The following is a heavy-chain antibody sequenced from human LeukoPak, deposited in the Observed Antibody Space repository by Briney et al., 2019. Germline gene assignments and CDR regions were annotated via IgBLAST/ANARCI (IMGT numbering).Heavy chain of an antibody. CDR2: IFYTGST. D-gene: IGHD3-10*01. Sequence: SETLSLTCTVSGVSISGNYWSWIRQPPGKGLEWIGYIFYTGSTNYNPSLQSRVTILLDTSKNQFSLKLSSVTAADTAVYYCAGGSYYWFDPWGQGTLVTVSS. V-gene: IGHV4-59*03. CDR3: AGGSYYWFDP. CDR1: GVSISGNY. J-gene: IGHJ5*02.